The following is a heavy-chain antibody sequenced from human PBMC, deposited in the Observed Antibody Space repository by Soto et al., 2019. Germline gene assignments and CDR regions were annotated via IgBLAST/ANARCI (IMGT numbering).Heavy chain of an antibody. CDR3: ASYECGGDCQIPGVAFDY. CDR1: GGTFSSYA. J-gene: IGHJ4*02. Sequence: ASVKVSCKASGGTFSSYAISWVRQAPGQGLEWMGGIIAIFGTANYAQKFQGRVTITADESTSTAYMELSSLRSEDTAVYYCASYECGGDCQIPGVAFDYWGQGTLVTVSS. D-gene: IGHD2-21*02. V-gene: IGHV1-69*13. CDR2: IIAIFGTA.